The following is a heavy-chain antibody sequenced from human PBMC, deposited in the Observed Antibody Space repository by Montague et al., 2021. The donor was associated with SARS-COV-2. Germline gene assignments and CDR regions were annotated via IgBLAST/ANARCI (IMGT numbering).Heavy chain of an antibody. CDR3: ARSDLSVIVLVVYATRGGYFDL. CDR2: IYYSGST. Sequence: SETLSLTCTVSGGSISSSSYYWGWIRQPPGKGLEWIGSIYYSGSTYYNPSLKSRVTISVDTSKNQFSLKLSSVTAADTAVYYCARSDLSVIVLVVYATRGGYFDLWGRGTLVAVSS. CDR1: GGSISSSSYY. V-gene: IGHV4-39*07. J-gene: IGHJ2*01. D-gene: IGHD2-8*02.